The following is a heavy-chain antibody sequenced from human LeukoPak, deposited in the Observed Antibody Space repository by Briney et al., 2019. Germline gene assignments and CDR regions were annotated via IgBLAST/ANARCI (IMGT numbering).Heavy chain of an antibody. J-gene: IGHJ4*02. CDR1: GGSISSGGYY. CDR2: IYHSGST. D-gene: IGHD3-22*01. V-gene: IGHV4-30-2*01. Sequence: PSETLSLTCTVSGGSISSGGYYWNWIRQPPGKGLEWIGYIYHSGSTYYNPSLKSRVTISVDRSKNQFSLKLSSVTAADTAVYYCASEDYYDSSGYYRGFGYWGQGTLVTVSS. CDR3: ASEDYYDSSGYYRGFGY.